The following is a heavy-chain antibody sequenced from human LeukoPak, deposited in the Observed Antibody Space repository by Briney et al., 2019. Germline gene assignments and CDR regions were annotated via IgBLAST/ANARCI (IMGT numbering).Heavy chain of an antibody. V-gene: IGHV3-23*01. CDR2: IFGNGVKT. D-gene: IGHD3-16*01. CDR3: ARVGDWSNYFGMDA. Sequence: GGSLRLSCAASGFTFSGHSMTWVRQTPGKGLEWVSVIFGNGVKTYYADSLKGRFTISRVNSKSTLYLQMNSLRADDTAVYYCARVGDWSNYFGMDAWGQGTTVSVSS. J-gene: IGHJ6*02. CDR1: GFTFSGHS.